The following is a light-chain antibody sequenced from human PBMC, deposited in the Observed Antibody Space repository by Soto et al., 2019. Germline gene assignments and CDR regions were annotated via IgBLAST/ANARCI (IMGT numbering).Light chain of an antibody. Sequence: EIGLTQSPGTLSLSPGERATLSCRASQSVSSSYLAWYQQKPGQAPRLLIYGAFSRATGIPDRFSGSGSGTDFTLTISRLEPEDFAVYYCQQYGSLPFTSGPGTKVDIK. CDR2: GAF. J-gene: IGKJ3*01. CDR1: QSVSSSY. CDR3: QQYGSLPFT. V-gene: IGKV3-20*01.